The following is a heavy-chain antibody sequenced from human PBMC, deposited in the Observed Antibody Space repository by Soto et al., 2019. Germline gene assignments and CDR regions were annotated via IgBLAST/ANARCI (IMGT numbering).Heavy chain of an antibody. CDR1: GFTFSSYG. Sequence: PGGSLRLSCAASGFTFSSYGMHWVRQAPGKGLEWVAVISDDGRDKHHAGPVKGRFTITRDNSKNTLYLIMDSLRPEDSAVYYCAKDRNRGAAVYCFDYWGQGTLVTVS. J-gene: IGHJ4*02. D-gene: IGHD6-13*01. V-gene: IGHV3-30*18. CDR2: ISDDGRDK. CDR3: AKDRNRGAAVYCFDY.